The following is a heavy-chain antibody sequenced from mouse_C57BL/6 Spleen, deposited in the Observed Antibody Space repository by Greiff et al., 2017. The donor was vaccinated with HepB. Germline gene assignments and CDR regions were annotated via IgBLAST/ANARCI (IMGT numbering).Heavy chain of an antibody. D-gene: IGHD2-5*01. Sequence: QVQLQQSGAELVKPGASVKISCKASGYAFSSYWMNWVKQRPGKGLEWIGQIYPGDGDTNYNGKFKGKATLTADKSSSTAYMQLSSLTSEDSAVYFCARAYYSNYGGVAYWGQGTLVTVSA. CDR1: GYAFSSYW. CDR3: ARAYYSNYGGVAY. V-gene: IGHV1-80*01. J-gene: IGHJ3*01. CDR2: IYPGDGDT.